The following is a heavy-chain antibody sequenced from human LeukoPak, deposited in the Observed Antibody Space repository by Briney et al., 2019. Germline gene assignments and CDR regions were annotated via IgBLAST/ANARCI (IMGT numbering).Heavy chain of an antibody. D-gene: IGHD3-22*01. V-gene: IGHV1-69*05. J-gene: IGHJ4*02. Sequence: RASVKVSCKASGYTFTSYGISWVRQAPGQGLEWMGGIIPIFGTANYAQKFQGRVTITTDESTSTAYMELSSLRSEDTAVYYCARDKGAAYYYDSSGYFDYWGQGTLVTVSS. CDR1: GYTFTSYG. CDR2: IIPIFGTA. CDR3: ARDKGAAYYYDSSGYFDY.